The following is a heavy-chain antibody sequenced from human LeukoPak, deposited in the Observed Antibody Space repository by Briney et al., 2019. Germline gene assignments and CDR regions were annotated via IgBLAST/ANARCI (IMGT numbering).Heavy chain of an antibody. V-gene: IGHV3-15*01. Sequence: GGSLRLSCAASGFTFSNAWMSWVRQAPGKGLEWVGRIKSKTDGGTTDYAAPVKGRFTTSRDDSKNTLYLQMNSLKTEDTAVYYCTTDLGQLWSDYWGQGTLVTVSS. D-gene: IGHD5-18*01. CDR3: TTDLGQLWSDY. J-gene: IGHJ4*02. CDR2: IKSKTDGGTT. CDR1: GFTFSNAW.